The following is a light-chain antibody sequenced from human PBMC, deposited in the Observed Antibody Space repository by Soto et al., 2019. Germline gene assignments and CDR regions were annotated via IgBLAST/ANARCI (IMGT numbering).Light chain of an antibody. Sequence: IQLTQSPSSLSASVGDRVTITCRASQGISRYLAWYQVKPGKAPKLLIYAASTLESGVPSRLSATVSGTEFSLTITSLQPEDFATYYCQQLFDSPITFGQGTRLEIK. J-gene: IGKJ5*01. CDR1: QGISRY. V-gene: IGKV1-9*01. CDR3: QQLFDSPIT. CDR2: AAS.